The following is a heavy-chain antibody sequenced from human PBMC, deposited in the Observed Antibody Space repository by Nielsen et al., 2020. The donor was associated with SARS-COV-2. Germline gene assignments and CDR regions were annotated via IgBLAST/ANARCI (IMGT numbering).Heavy chain of an antibody. CDR2: ISNSGSYT. V-gene: IGHV3-11*05. J-gene: IGHJ4*02. CDR3: AREGYSYASYYFDF. Sequence: GESLKISCAASGFTFSHYYMSWVRQAPGKGLEWVSYISNSGSYTNHADSVKGRFTISRDNARNSLYLQMNSLRAEDTAVYYCAREGYSYASYYFDFWGQGTLVTVSS. CDR1: GFTFSHYY. D-gene: IGHD6-13*01.